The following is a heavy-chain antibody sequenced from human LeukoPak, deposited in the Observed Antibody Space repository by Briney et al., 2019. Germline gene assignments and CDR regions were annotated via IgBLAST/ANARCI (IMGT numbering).Heavy chain of an antibody. D-gene: IGHD1-7*01. V-gene: IGHV1-2*06. CDR2: INPKSGGT. Sequence: ASVKVSCKASRYTFTGYYMHWVRQAPGQGLEWMGRINPKSGGTNYAQKFQGRVTMTRDTSISTAYMELSRLRSDDTAVYYCARGEGGRWNYYWFDPWGQGTLVTVSS. CDR1: RYTFTGYY. J-gene: IGHJ5*02. CDR3: ARGEGGRWNYYWFDP.